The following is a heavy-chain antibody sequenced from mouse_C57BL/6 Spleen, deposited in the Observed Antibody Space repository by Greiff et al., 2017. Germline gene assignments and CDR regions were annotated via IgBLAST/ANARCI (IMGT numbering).Heavy chain of an antibody. D-gene: IGHD2-5*01. CDR1: GFTFSSYA. CDR3: TRERSNYGFDY. CDR2: ISSGGDYI. Sequence: EVQVVESGEGLVKPGGSLKLSCAASGFTFSSYAMSWVRQTPERGLEWVAYISSGGDYIYYADTVKGRFPIARYNARNTLDLQMSSQKSEDTAMYYCTRERSNYGFDYWGQGTTLTVSS. V-gene: IGHV5-9-1*02. J-gene: IGHJ2*01.